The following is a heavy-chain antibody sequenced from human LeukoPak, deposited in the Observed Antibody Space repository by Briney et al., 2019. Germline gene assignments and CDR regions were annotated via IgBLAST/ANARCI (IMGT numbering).Heavy chain of an antibody. CDR2: INPDSGGT. CDR3: ARAGRRSTSCYTRLVY. Sequence: ASVKVSCKASGYTFTGYYMHWVRQAPGQGLEWMGWINPDSGGTNYTQKFQGRVTMTRDTSISTAYMELSRLRSDDTAVYYCARAGRRSTSCYTRLVYWGQGTLVTVSS. V-gene: IGHV1-2*02. J-gene: IGHJ4*02. CDR1: GYTFTGYY. D-gene: IGHD2-2*02.